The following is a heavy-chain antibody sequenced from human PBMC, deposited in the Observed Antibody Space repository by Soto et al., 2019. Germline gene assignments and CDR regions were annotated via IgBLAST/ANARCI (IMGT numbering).Heavy chain of an antibody. CDR3: AKGSRDCSSTSCSTYYYYYYLDV. D-gene: IGHD2-2*01. Sequence: QVQLVESGGGVVQPGRSLRLSCAASGFTFSSYGMHWVRQAPGKGLEWVAVISYDGSNKYYADSVKGPFTISRDNSENTLYLQMNSLRAEDTAVYYCAKGSRDCSSTSCSTYYYYYYLDVWGKGTTVTVSS. CDR1: GFTFSSYG. CDR2: ISYDGSNK. V-gene: IGHV3-30*18. J-gene: IGHJ6*03.